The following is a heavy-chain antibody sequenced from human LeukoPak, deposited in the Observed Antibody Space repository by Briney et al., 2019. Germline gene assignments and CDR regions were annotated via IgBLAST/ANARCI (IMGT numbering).Heavy chain of an antibody. CDR1: GGTFSSYA. CDR3: ARGAPYQLYYFDY. Sequence: GASVKVSCKASGGTFSSYAISWVRQAPGQGLEWMGGIIPIFGTANYAQKFQGRVTITADESTSTAYMELSSLRSEDTAVYYCARGAPYQLYYFDYWGQGTLVTVSS. CDR2: IIPIFGTA. V-gene: IGHV1-69*13. J-gene: IGHJ4*02. D-gene: IGHD2-2*01.